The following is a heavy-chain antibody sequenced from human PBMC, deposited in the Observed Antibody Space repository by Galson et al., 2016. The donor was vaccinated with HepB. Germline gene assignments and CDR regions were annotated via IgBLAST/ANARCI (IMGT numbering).Heavy chain of an antibody. CDR1: GDSVSSKSAA. J-gene: IGHJ4*02. Sequence: ISGDSVSSKSAAWNWIRHSPSRGLEWLGRTYHTSNWYSDYAVSVKSRITINPDTSKNQFSLQLNSVTPEDTAVYYCARGHLVVPFSFYFDYWGQGTLVTVSS. CDR2: TYHTSNWYS. D-gene: IGHD2-15*01. V-gene: IGHV6-1*01. CDR3: ARGHLVVPFSFYFDY.